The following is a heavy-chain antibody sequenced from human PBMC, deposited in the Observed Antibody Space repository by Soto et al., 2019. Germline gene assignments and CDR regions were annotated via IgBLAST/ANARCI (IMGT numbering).Heavy chain of an antibody. CDR1: GFTFSSYA. CDR2: ISGSGGST. CDR3: AKDLGYYDSSGYRGYYFDY. V-gene: IGHV3-23*01. J-gene: IGHJ4*02. Sequence: GGSLRLSCAASGFTFSSYAMSWVRHAPGKGLEWVSAISGSGGSTYYADSVKGRFTISRDNSKNTLYLQMNSLRAEDTAVYYCAKDLGYYDSSGYRGYYFDYWGQGTLVTVSS. D-gene: IGHD3-22*01.